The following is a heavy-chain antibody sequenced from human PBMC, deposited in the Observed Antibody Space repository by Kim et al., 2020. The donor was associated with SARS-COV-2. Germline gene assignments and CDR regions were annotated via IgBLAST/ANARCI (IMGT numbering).Heavy chain of an antibody. Sequence: ASVKVSCKASGYTFNNYVITWVRQAPGQGLEWMGWISANNGNTNYAQKFKGRVTMTTDTSTSTVYVELRSLRSDDTAVYYCVRRGNSYPLDYWGQGTLVT. D-gene: IGHD6-6*01. V-gene: IGHV1-18*01. CDR2: ISANNGNT. CDR3: VRRGNSYPLDY. CDR1: GYTFNNYV. J-gene: IGHJ4*02.